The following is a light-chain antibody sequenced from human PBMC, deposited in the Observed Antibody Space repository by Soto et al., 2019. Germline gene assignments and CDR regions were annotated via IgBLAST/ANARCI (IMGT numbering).Light chain of an antibody. J-gene: IGLJ3*02. Sequence: QSALTQPRSVSGSPGQSVTISCTGTSSDVGGYTYVSWYQQHPGKAPKLMMYDVTERPSGVPDRFSGSKSGNTASLTISGLQAEDEADYYCCSYAGSYTWVFGGGTQLTVL. CDR3: CSYAGSYTWV. CDR1: SSDVGGYTY. CDR2: DVT. V-gene: IGLV2-11*01.